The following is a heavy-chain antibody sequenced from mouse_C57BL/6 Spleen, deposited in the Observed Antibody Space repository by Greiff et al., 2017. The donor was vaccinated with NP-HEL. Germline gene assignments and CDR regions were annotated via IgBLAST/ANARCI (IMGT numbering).Heavy chain of an antibody. V-gene: IGHV1-53*01. J-gene: IGHJ1*03. CDR3: ARAYGSSYEWYFDV. CDR2: INPSNGGT. Sequence: VQLQQSGTELVKPGASVKLSCKASGYTFTSYWMHWVKQRPGQGLEWIGNINPSNGGTNYNEKFKSKATLTVDKSSSTAYMQLSSLTSEDSAVYYCARAYGSSYEWYFDVWGTGTTVTVSS. CDR1: GYTFTSYW. D-gene: IGHD1-1*01.